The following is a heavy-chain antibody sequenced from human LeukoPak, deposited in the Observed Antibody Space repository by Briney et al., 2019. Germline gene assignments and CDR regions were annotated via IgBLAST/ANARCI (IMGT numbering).Heavy chain of an antibody. V-gene: IGHV3-30*03. CDR2: ISNDGSNK. Sequence: GRSLRLSCAASGFTFSSYGMHWVRQAPGKGLEWVAVISNDGSNKYYADSVKGRFTISRDNSKNTLYLQMNSLRAEDTAVYYCARDDGDGSKGDFDYRGQGTLVTVSS. CDR1: GFTFSSYG. CDR3: ARDDGDGSKGDFDY. D-gene: IGHD5-24*01. J-gene: IGHJ4*02.